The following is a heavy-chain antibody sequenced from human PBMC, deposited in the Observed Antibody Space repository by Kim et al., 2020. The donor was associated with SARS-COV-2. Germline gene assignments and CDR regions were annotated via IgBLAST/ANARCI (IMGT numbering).Heavy chain of an antibody. D-gene: IGHD3-22*01. CDR1: GFTFSSYS. J-gene: IGHJ4*02. CDR2: ISSSSSYI. Sequence: GGSLRLSCVASGFTFSSYSMNWVRQAPGKGLEWVSYISSSSSYIYYADAVEGRFTISRDNAKNSLYLQMNSLRAEDTAVYYCARDTTYHYDSIGNYYFDYWGQGTLVTVSS. CDR3: ARDTTYHYDSIGNYYFDY. V-gene: IGHV3-21*01.